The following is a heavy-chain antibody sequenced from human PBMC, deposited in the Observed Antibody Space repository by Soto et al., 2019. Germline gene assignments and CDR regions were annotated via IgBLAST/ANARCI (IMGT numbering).Heavy chain of an antibody. J-gene: IGHJ4*02. CDR1: GGSISNGNYY. V-gene: IGHV4-39*01. CDR2: SFYRGST. D-gene: IGHD2-2*01. Sequence: QLQLQESGPRLVKPSETLSLTCTVSGGSISNGNYYWGWIRQPPGKGLEWIGSSFYRGSTYYNPSLKSRVTISVDTSKNQFSLKLSSVTAADTAVYYCARQLNIVIVPAAAPYFDYWGQGTLVTVSS. CDR3: ARQLNIVIVPAAAPYFDY.